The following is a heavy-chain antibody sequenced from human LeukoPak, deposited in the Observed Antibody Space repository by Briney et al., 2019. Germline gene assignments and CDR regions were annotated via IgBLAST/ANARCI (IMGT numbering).Heavy chain of an antibody. D-gene: IGHD3-22*01. CDR1: GFTFSSYA. J-gene: IGHJ4*02. V-gene: IGHV3-23*01. CDR3: AKEVVVVITTPTEAGFDY. Sequence: GGSLRLSCAASGFTFSSYAMSWVRQAPGKGLEWVSAISGSGGSTYYADSVKGRFTISRDNSKNTLYLQMNSLRAEDTAVYYCAKEVVVVITTPTEAGFDYWGQGTLVTVSS. CDR2: ISGSGGST.